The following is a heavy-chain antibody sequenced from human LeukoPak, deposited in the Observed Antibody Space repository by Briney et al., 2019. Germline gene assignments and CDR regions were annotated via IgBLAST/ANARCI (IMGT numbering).Heavy chain of an antibody. CDR3: KIEGGFDP. V-gene: IGHV1-18*01. D-gene: IGHD2-21*01. J-gene: IGHJ5*02. Sequence: WVXXXXXQGLEWMGWISAYNGNTNYAQKLQGRVTMTTDTSTSTAYMELRSLRSDDTAVYYCKIEGGFDPWGQGTLVTVSS. CDR2: ISAYNGNT.